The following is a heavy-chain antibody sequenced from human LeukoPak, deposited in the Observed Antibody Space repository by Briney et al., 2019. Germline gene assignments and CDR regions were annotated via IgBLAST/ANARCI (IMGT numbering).Heavy chain of an antibody. Sequence: GGSLRLSCAASGFTFSSYWMHWVRQAPGKGLVWVSRISDGGSATTYADSVKGRFTISRDNAKNTLYLQMNGLRAEDTAVYYCSRSAYYDGSGNYYDYWGQGTLVTVSS. D-gene: IGHD3-22*01. CDR2: ISDGGSAT. CDR3: SRSAYYDGSGNYYDY. J-gene: IGHJ4*02. CDR1: GFTFSSYW. V-gene: IGHV3-74*01.